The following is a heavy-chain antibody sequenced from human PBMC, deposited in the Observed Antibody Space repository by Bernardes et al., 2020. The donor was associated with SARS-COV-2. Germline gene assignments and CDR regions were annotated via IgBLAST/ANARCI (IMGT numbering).Heavy chain of an antibody. D-gene: IGHD2-21*01. CDR1: GFTFTDYW. V-gene: IGHV3-74*01. Sequence: GGSLRLSCFASGFTFTDYWIHWVRQSPERGLEWVSRINGYGTMRGRAESVEGRFLISRDNTNNFVYLQMNALRAEDTGIYYCTRGIGFYSDFWGQGTAVTVPS. J-gene: IGHJ4*02. CDR2: INGYGTMR. CDR3: TRGIGFYSDF.